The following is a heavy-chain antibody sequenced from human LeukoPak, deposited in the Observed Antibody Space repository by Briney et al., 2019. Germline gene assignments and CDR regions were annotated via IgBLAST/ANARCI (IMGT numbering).Heavy chain of an antibody. J-gene: IGHJ4*02. CDR2: IYYSGST. CDR1: GGSISSYY. CDR3: ARVGYCSSTSCYFPIDY. D-gene: IGHD2-2*01. Sequence: SQTLSLTCTVSGGSISSYYWSWIRQPPGKGLEWIGYIYYSGSTNYNPSLKSRVTISVDTSKNQFSLKLSSVTAADTAVYYCARVGYCSSTSCYFPIDYWGQGTLVTVSS. V-gene: IGHV4-59*12.